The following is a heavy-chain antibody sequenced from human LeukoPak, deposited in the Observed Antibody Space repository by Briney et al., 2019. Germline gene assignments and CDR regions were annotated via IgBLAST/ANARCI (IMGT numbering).Heavy chain of an antibody. CDR2: IYSDGST. V-gene: IGHV3-53*01. CDR1: GFTVSSNY. Sequence: GGSLRLSCAASGFTVSSNYMSWVRQAPGKGLKWVSEIYSDGSTYYSASVKGRFSISRDNSKNTVYLQMNSLRAEDTAVYYCARELREHGVFDIWGQGTMVTVSS. CDR3: ARELREHGVFDI. J-gene: IGHJ3*02. D-gene: IGHD1-26*01.